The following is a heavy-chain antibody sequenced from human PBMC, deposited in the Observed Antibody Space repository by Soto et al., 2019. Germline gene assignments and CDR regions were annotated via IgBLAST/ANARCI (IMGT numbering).Heavy chain of an antibody. J-gene: IGHJ6*02. CDR3: ARVSWREKYGMDV. V-gene: IGHV3-11*01. Sequence: GGSLRLSCAASGFTFSDSYMSWIRQAPGKGLEWISYITFSGNTVYYADSLKGRFTISRDNAKNSLYLQMNRLRSEDTAVYYCARVSWREKYGMDVWGQGTTVTVSS. CDR2: ITFSGNTV. CDR1: GFTFSDSY.